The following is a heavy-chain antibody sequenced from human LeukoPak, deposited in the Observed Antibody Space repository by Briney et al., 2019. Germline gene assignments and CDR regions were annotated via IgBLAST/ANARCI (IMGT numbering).Heavy chain of an antibody. D-gene: IGHD2-2*01. J-gene: IGHJ5*02. CDR3: ARARDIVVVPGGYRAWFDP. Sequence: SETLSLTCAVYGGSFSGYYWSWIRQPPGKGLEWIGEINHSGSTNYNPSLKSRVTISVDTSKNQFSLKLSSVTAADTAVYYCARARDIVVVPGGYRAWFDPWGQETLVTVSS. V-gene: IGHV4-34*01. CDR1: GGSFSGYY. CDR2: INHSGST.